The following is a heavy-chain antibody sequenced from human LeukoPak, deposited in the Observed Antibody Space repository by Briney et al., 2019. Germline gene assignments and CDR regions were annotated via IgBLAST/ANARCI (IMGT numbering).Heavy chain of an antibody. Sequence: PGGSLRLSCAASGFTLSNYSMNWVRQAPGKGLEWVSSISSLSSYIYYADSLKGRFTISGDNAKNSLYLQMNSLRAEDTAVYYCARGGPRDGYDYWGQGTLVTVSS. CDR2: ISSLSSYI. V-gene: IGHV3-21*01. J-gene: IGHJ4*02. D-gene: IGHD5-18*01. CDR1: GFTLSNYS. CDR3: ARGGPRDGYDY.